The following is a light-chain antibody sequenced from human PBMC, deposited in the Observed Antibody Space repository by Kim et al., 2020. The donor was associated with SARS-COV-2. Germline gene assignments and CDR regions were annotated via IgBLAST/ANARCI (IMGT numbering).Light chain of an antibody. Sequence: SPGEEAHRPGTARQTINGNYLAWYPQTPGQPPRVLIHDESSRAAGIPDRFSGGGSGTDFTLTISRLGAEDFAVYYCQQYDGSPWTFGHGAKVDIK. V-gene: IGKV3-20*01. J-gene: IGKJ1*01. CDR1: QTINGNY. CDR2: DES. CDR3: QQYDGSPWT.